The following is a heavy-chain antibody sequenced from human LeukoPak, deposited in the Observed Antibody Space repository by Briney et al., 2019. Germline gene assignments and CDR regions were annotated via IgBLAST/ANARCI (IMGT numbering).Heavy chain of an antibody. D-gene: IGHD6-13*01. CDR2: ISAYNGNT. V-gene: IGHV1-18*01. Sequence: ASVKVSCKASGYTFTSYDINWVRQATGQGLEWMGWISAYNGNTNYAQKLQGRVTMTTDTSTSTAYMELRSLRSDDTAVYYCARGSAAAGTYYYYGMDVWGQGTTVTVSS. CDR3: ARGSAAAGTYYYYGMDV. CDR1: GYTFTSYD. J-gene: IGHJ6*02.